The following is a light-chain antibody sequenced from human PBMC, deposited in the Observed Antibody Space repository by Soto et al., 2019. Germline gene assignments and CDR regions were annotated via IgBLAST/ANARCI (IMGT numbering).Light chain of an antibody. CDR3: QQSYSTPWT. V-gene: IGKV1-39*01. CDR1: QTISSC. J-gene: IGKJ1*01. CDR2: ATS. Sequence: DIQMTQSPSSLSASVGDRVTISCRASQTISSCLNWYQHTPGKAPKLLIYATSSLQSGVPSRFSGSGSGTDFTLTIRSLQPEDFTTYYCQQSYSTPWTFGQGTKVDIK.